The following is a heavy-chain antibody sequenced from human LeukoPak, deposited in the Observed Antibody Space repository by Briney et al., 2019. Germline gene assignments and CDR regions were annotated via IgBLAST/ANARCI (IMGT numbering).Heavy chain of an antibody. D-gene: IGHD2-8*01. CDR2: INPKSGGT. CDR3: ARYGDCSNGVCYFDY. V-gene: IGHV1-2*02. CDR1: GYTFTGYY. Sequence: ASVKVSCKASGYTFTGYYIHWVRQAPGQGLEWMGWINPKSGGTNSAQKFQGRVTMTRDTSINTAYMELSRLRSDDTAVYYCARYGDCSNGVCYFDYWGQGTQVTVS. J-gene: IGHJ4*02.